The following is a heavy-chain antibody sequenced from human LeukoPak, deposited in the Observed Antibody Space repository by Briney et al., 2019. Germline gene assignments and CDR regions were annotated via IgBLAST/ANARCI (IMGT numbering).Heavy chain of an antibody. Sequence: ASVKVSCKASGYTFTGYYMHWVRQTPGQGLEWMGWINPNSGGTNYAQKFQGRVTMTRDTSISTAYMELSRLRSDDTAVYYGARYRGKYYFDYWGQGTLVTVSS. J-gene: IGHJ4*02. CDR1: GYTFTGYY. V-gene: IGHV1-2*02. CDR2: INPNSGGT. D-gene: IGHD4-11*01. CDR3: ARYRGKYYFDY.